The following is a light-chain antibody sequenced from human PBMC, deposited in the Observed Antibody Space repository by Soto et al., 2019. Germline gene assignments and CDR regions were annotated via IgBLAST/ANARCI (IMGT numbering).Light chain of an antibody. J-gene: IGKJ2*01. CDR2: GAS. Sequence: IVMTQSPATLSVSPGQRATLSCRASLSVSSNLAWYQHKPGQAPRLLIYGASTRATGIPARFSGSGSGTEFTITVNSLQSEDFAVYDCQQYNDWYTFGQETKLEIK. CDR3: QQYNDWYT. CDR1: LSVSSN. V-gene: IGKV3-15*01.